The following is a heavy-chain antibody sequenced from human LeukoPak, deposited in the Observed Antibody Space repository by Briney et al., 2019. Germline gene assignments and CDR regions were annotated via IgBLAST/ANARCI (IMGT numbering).Heavy chain of an antibody. D-gene: IGHD6-19*01. V-gene: IGHV3-74*01. CDR2: INSDGSST. Sequence: GGSLRLSCAASGFTFSSYWMHWVRQAPGKGLVWVSRINSDGSSTSYADSVKGRFTISRDNAKNSLYLQMNSLRAEDTALYYCAKGASGGWYDQFDYWGQGTLVTVSS. CDR3: AKGASGGWYDQFDY. J-gene: IGHJ4*02. CDR1: GFTFSSYW.